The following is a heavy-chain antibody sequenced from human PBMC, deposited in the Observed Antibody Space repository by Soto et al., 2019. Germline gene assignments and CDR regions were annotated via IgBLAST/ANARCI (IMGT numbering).Heavy chain of an antibody. CDR1: GGSISSSNW. Sequence: SETLSLTCAVSGGSISSSNWWSWVRQPPGKGMEWIGEIYHSGSTNYNPSLKSRVTISVDKSKNQFSLKLSSVTAADTAVYYCATYIAAAPYYYYYYGMDVWGQGTTVTVSS. D-gene: IGHD6-13*01. CDR3: ATYIAAAPYYYYYYGMDV. V-gene: IGHV4-4*02. CDR2: IYHSGST. J-gene: IGHJ6*02.